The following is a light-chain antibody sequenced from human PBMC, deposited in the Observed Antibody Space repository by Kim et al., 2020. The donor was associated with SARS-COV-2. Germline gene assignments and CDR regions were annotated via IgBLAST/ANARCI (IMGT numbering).Light chain of an antibody. CDR3: QQRIT. V-gene: IGKV3-11*01. J-gene: IGKJ5*01. Sequence: EIVLTQSPATLSLSPGERATLSCRASQSVSSYLAWYQQKPGQAPRLLIYDASNRATGIPARFSSSGSGTDFTLTISSLEPEDFAVYYCQQRITFGQGTRLEIK. CDR2: DAS. CDR1: QSVSSY.